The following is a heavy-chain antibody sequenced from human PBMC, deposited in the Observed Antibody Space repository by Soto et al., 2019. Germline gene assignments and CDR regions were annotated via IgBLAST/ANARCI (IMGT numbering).Heavy chain of an antibody. Sequence: QVQLVQSGAEVKKPGSSVKVSCKSSGGTFSTYAISWVRQAPGQGLEWMGGIIPIFSTANYAQKFQGRVTITADESTTTAYMELISPRSEDTAVYYCARDEMVVATGSRTWHYYYGMDVWGQGTTVTVSS. CDR2: IIPIFSTA. J-gene: IGHJ6*02. V-gene: IGHV1-69*12. CDR1: GGTFSTYA. CDR3: ARDEMVVATGSRTWHYYYGMDV. D-gene: IGHD2-15*01.